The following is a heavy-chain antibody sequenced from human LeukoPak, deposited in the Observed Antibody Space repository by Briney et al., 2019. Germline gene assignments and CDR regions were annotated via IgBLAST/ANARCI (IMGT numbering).Heavy chain of an antibody. D-gene: IGHD3-10*01. CDR3: ARLAYGSGSYYKGYLDY. V-gene: IGHV5-51*01. Sequence: GESLKISCKASGNSITTYWIGWVRQKPGKGLEWMGLIFPGDSDTRYSPSFQGQVTISADKSISTAYLQWSSLKASDTAMYYCARLAYGSGSYYKGYLDYWGQGTLVTVSS. CDR1: GNSITTYW. J-gene: IGHJ4*02. CDR2: IFPGDSDT.